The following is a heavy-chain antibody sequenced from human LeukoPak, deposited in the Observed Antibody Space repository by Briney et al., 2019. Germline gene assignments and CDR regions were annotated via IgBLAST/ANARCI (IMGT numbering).Heavy chain of an antibody. V-gene: IGHV5-51*01. Sequence: RGESLQISCKGSGYSFTSNWIGWVRQMPGKGLEWMGIIYPGDSDTRYSPSFQGQVTISADKSISTAYLQWSSLKASDTAMYFCARPRSSSWLFFDYWGQGTLVTVSS. CDR1: GYSFTSNW. CDR3: ARPRSSSWLFFDY. D-gene: IGHD6-13*01. CDR2: IYPGDSDT. J-gene: IGHJ4*02.